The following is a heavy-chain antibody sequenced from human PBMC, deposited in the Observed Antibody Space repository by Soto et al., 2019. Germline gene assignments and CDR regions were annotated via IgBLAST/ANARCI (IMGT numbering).Heavy chain of an antibody. D-gene: IGHD1-1*01. CDR1: GYTFTNND. Sequence: ASVKVSCKASGYTFTNNDVSWVRQATGQGLEWMGWMNPGSGDTGYAQKFQGRVTMTRDISIAPAYMELNSLTSEDTAIYYCARMESFCSLNWFDPWGQGTLVTVSS. V-gene: IGHV1-8*02. CDR2: MNPGSGDT. J-gene: IGHJ5*02. CDR3: ARMESFCSLNWFDP.